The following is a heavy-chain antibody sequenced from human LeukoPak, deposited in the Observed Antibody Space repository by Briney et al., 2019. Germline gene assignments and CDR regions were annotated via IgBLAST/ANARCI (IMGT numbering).Heavy chain of an antibody. Sequence: PGGSLRLSCAASGLTFPNARTSWVRQAPGKGLEWLGRVKSETEGGTTDYAEHVKGRFTISRDDSKNTLYLQMNGLKTEDTAVYYCTTGRYESSGYYYFDYWGQGTLVTVSS. J-gene: IGHJ4*02. V-gene: IGHV3-15*01. CDR2: VKSETEGGTT. CDR1: GLTFPNAR. CDR3: TTGRYESSGYYYFDY. D-gene: IGHD3-22*01.